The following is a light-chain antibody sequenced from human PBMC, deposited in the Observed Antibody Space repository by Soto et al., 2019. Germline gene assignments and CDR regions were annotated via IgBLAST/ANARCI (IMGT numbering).Light chain of an antibody. J-gene: IGLJ1*01. CDR2: EVT. CDR1: TSDVGTYNL. CDR3: CSFAGRSPPTSV. Sequence: QSVLTQPASVSGSPGQSITISCTGTTSDVGTYNLVSWYQHHPGKAPQLIIFEVTKRPSGVSDRFSGSKSGNTASLTISGLLGEDEADYYCCSFAGRSPPTSVFGTGTKVTVL. V-gene: IGLV2-23*02.